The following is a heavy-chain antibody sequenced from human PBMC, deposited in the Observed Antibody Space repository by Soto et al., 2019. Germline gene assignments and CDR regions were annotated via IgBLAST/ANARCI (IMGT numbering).Heavy chain of an antibody. D-gene: IGHD3-16*01. CDR1: GYSFTNYW. CDR2: IYPGDSDT. J-gene: IGHJ6*03. V-gene: IGHV5-51*01. Sequence: PGESLKISCKGSGYSFTNYWIGWVRQMPGKGLEWMGIIYPGDSDTRYSPSFQGQVTISADKSISTAYLQWSSLKASDTAMYYWARQGGGPPPYYYYYYMDVWGKGTTVTVSS. CDR3: ARQGGGPPPYYYYYYMDV.